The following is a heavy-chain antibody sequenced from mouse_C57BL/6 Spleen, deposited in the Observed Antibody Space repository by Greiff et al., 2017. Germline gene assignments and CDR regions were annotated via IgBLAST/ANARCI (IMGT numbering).Heavy chain of an antibody. CDR2: ISSGGSYT. D-gene: IGHD3-2*02. CDR3: ARRGDGGFFDY. CDR1: GFTFSSYG. Sequence: EVHLVESGGDLVKPGGSLKLSCAASGFTFSSYGMSWVRQTPDKRLEWVATISSGGSYTYYPDSVKGRFTISRDNAKNTLYLQMSSLKSEDTAMYYCARRGDGGFFDYWGQGTTLTVSS. V-gene: IGHV5-6*01. J-gene: IGHJ2*01.